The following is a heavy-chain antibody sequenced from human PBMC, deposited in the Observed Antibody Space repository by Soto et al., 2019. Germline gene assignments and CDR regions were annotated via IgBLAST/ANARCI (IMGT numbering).Heavy chain of an antibody. Sequence: GASVKGSCKASGYSFTSYGISWVRRAPGQGLEWMGWISAYNGNTNYAQKLQGRVTMTTDTSTSTAYMELRSLRSDDTAVYYCGREQLYDFVSFYRYCYYYYVMDFWGQGTMVSGSS. CDR1: GYSFTSYG. V-gene: IGHV1-18*01. J-gene: IGHJ6*02. D-gene: IGHD3-3*01. CDR3: GREQLYDFVSFYRYCYYYYVMDF. CDR2: ISAYNGNT.